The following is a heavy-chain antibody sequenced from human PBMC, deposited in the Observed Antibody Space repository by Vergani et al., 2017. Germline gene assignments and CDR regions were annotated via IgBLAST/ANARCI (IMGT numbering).Heavy chain of an antibody. J-gene: IGHJ4*02. V-gene: IGHV4-39*07. Sequence: QLQLQESGPGLVKPSETLSLACTVSGGSISNTRYYWGWIRQPPGKGLEWIGSLYYSGSTYYNPSLKSRVTISIDTSKNQFSLQLSSVTAADTAVYYCQGFYCGGDCYSGYFGYWGQGTLVTVSS. CDR3: QGFYCGGDCYSGYFGY. D-gene: IGHD2-21*01. CDR2: LYYSGST. CDR1: GGSISNTRYY.